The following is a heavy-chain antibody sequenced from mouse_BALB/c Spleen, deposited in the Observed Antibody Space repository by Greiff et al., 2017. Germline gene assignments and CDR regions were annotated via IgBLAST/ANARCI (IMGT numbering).Heavy chain of an antibody. CDR1: GYTFSSYW. V-gene: IGHV1-9*01. D-gene: IGHD2-1*01. CDR2: ILPGSGST. Sequence: VQGVESGAELMKPGASVKISCKATGYTFSSYWIEWVKQRPGHGLEWIGEILPGSGSTNYNEKFKGKATFTADTSSNTAYMQLSSLTSEDSAVYYCARQIYYGNPYAMDYWGQGTSVTVSS. J-gene: IGHJ4*01. CDR3: ARQIYYGNPYAMDY.